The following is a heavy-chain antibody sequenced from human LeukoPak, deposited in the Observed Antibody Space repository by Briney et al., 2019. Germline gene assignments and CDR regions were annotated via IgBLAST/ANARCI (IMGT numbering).Heavy chain of an antibody. Sequence: PSETLSLTCAVSGGSISSGGYSWSWIRQPPGKGLEWIGEINHSGSTNYNPSLKSRVTISVDTSKNQFSLKLSSVTAADTAVYYCARLDYGSDYDYVWGSQPYWGQGTLVTVSS. CDR3: ARLDYGSDYDYVWGSQPY. CDR2: INHSGST. D-gene: IGHD3-16*01. J-gene: IGHJ4*02. CDR1: GGSISSGGYS. V-gene: IGHV4-30-2*01.